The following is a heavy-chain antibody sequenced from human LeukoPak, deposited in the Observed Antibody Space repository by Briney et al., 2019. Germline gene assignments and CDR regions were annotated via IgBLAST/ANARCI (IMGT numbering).Heavy chain of an antibody. D-gene: IGHD3-22*01. V-gene: IGHV4-34*01. CDR3: ARGHVSRRYRIDY. CDR1: GGSFSGYY. Sequence: SETLSLTCAVYGGSFSGYYWSWIRQPPRKGLEWVGEINHSGSTNYNPSLKSRVTISVDTSKNQFSLKLSSGTAADTAVYYCARGHVSRRYRIDYWGQGTLLTVSS. CDR2: INHSGST. J-gene: IGHJ4*02.